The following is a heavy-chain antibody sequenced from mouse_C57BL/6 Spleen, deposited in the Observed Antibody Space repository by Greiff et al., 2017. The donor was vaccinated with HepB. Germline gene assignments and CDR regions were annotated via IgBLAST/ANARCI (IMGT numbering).Heavy chain of an antibody. D-gene: IGHD2-1*01. CDR3: ASLYSRGFAY. Sequence: VKLVESGPGLVAPSQSLSITCTVSGFSLTSYGVDWVRQSPGKGLEWLGVIWGVGSTNYNSALKSRLSISKDNSKSQVFLKMNSLQTDDTAMYYCASLYSRGFAYWGQGTLVTVSA. J-gene: IGHJ3*01. V-gene: IGHV2-6*01. CDR2: IWGVGST. CDR1: GFSLTSYG.